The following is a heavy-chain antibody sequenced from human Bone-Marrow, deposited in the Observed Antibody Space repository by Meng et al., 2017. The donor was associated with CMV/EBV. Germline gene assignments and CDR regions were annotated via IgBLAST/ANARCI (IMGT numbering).Heavy chain of an antibody. D-gene: IGHD1-26*01. Sequence: GGSLRLSCAASGFTFSSYWMHWVRQAPGKGLVWVSRINSDGSSTSYADSVKGRFTISRDNAKNSLYLQMNSLRAEDTAVYYCARERWGLYSGSHTGMDVWGQGTTVTVSS. CDR2: INSDGSST. J-gene: IGHJ6*02. V-gene: IGHV3-74*01. CDR1: GFTFSSYW. CDR3: ARERWGLYSGSHTGMDV.